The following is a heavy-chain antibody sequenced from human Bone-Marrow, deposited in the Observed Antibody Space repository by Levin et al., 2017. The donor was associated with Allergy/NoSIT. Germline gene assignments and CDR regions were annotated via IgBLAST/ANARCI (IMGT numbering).Heavy chain of an antibody. CDR2: IKQDGSEK. CDR3: ARASGAIFGVVIIPDYYGMDV. J-gene: IGHJ6*02. V-gene: IGHV3-7*01. CDR1: GFTFSSYW. D-gene: IGHD3-3*01. Sequence: GESLKISCAASGFTFSSYWMSWVRQAPGKGLEWVANIKQDGSEKYYVDSVKGRFTISRDNAKNSLYLQMNSLRAEDTAVYYCARASGAIFGVVIIPDYYGMDVWGQGTTVTVSS.